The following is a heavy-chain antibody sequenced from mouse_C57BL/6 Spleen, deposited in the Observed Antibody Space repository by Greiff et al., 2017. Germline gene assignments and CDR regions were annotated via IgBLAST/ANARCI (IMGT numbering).Heavy chain of an antibody. D-gene: IGHD1-1*01. Sequence: QVQLQQPGTELVKPGASVKLSCKASGYTFTSYWMHWVKQRPGQGLEWIGNINPSNGGTNYNEKFKSKATLTVDKSSSAAYMQLSSLTSEDSAVYYCAKDDYYGSSSYAMDYWGQGTSVTVSS. CDR1: GYTFTSYW. CDR3: AKDDYYGSSSYAMDY. J-gene: IGHJ4*01. CDR2: INPSNGGT. V-gene: IGHV1-53*01.